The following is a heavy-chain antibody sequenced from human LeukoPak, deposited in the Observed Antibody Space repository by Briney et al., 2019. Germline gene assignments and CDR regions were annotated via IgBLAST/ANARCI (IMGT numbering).Heavy chain of an antibody. CDR2: ISSSSSYI. CDR3: ARVAVGYDKREDLPWGYYYYGMDV. CDR1: GFTFSSYS. J-gene: IGHJ6*02. D-gene: IGHD3-22*01. V-gene: IGHV3-21*01. Sequence: PGGSLRLSCAASGFTFSSYSMNWVRQAPGKGLEWVSSISSSSSYIYYADSVKGRFTISRDNAKNSLYLQMNSLRAEDTAVYYCARVAVGYDKREDLPWGYYYYGMDVWGQGTTVTVSS.